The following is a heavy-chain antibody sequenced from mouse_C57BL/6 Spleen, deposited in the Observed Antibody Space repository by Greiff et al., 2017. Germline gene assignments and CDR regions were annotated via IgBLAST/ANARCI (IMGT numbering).Heavy chain of an antibody. V-gene: IGHV3-6*01. CDR3: ARECYDYWYFDV. CDR1: GYSITSGYY. Sequence: EVKLVESGPGLVKPSQSLSLTCSVTGYSITSGYYWNWIRQFPGNKLEWMGYISYDGSNKYNPSLKNRISITRDTSKNQFFLKLNSVTTEDTATYDCARECYDYWYFDVWGTGTTVTVSS. CDR2: ISYDGSN. D-gene: IGHD2-3*01. J-gene: IGHJ1*03.